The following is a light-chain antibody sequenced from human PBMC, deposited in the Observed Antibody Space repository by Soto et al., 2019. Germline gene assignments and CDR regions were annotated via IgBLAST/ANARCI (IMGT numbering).Light chain of an antibody. CDR1: QSLTSSY. CDR3: HQYESSPPSYT. Sequence: EIVLTQSPGTLSWSPGERATLSCRASQSLTSSYLASYQQKPGQAPRLLIYGASSRATGIPDRFSGSGSGTDLTLTISRLEPEDFAVYYCHQYESSPPSYTFGQGTKLEIK. J-gene: IGKJ2*01. CDR2: GAS. V-gene: IGKV3-20*01.